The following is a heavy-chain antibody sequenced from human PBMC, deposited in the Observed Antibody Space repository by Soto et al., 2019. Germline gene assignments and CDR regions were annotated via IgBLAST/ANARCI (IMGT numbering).Heavy chain of an antibody. CDR1: GFTFVNYA. Sequence: WGSLGLSCAASGFTFVNYAIHFFRHAPCKGREWVAVISRDGSHKYYLDSVKGRFTISRDNSKDTVSLLMNSLRDDDSAMYYCARSRNSAVADSFDFWGQGTLVTVSS. J-gene: IGHJ4*02. V-gene: IGHV3-30*04. CDR3: ARSRNSAVADSFDF. D-gene: IGHD1-26*01. CDR2: ISRDGSHK.